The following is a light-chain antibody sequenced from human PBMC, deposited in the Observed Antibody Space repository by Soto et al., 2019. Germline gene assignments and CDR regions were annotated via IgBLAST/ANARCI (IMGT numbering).Light chain of an antibody. CDR2: GAS. CDR3: QQYNNWPGT. J-gene: IGKJ1*01. Sequence: EIVMTQSPATLSVSPGERATLSCRASQSVSSNLAWYQQKPGQAPRLLIYGASTRATGIPARFSGSGSGTEFTLTIRSLQSEDFAAYYCQQYNNWPGTFGQGTKVDIK. CDR1: QSVSSN. V-gene: IGKV3-15*01.